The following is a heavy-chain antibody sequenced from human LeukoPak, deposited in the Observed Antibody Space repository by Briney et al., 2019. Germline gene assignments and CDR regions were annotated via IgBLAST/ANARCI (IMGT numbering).Heavy chain of an antibody. CDR1: GFIFSNAW. J-gene: IGHJ3*02. CDR3: AKGVRITMVRGAFDI. V-gene: IGHV3-15*01. CDR2: IKRKTDGGTT. D-gene: IGHD3-10*01. Sequence: GGSLRLSCAASGFIFSNAWMSWVRQAPGKGLEWVGRIKRKTDGGTTDYAAPVKGRFTISRDDSKNTLYLQMNSLKTEDTAVYYCAKGVRITMVRGAFDIWGQGTMVTVSS.